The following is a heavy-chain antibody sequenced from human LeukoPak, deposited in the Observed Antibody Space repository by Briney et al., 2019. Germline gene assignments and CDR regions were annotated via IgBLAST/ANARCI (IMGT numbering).Heavy chain of an antibody. V-gene: IGHV4-59*01. Sequence: SETLSLTCTVSGGSISSYYWSWIRQPPGKGLEWIGYIYYSGSTNYIPSLKSRVTISVDTSKNQFSLKLSSVTAADTAVYYCARVGSHHDAFDIWGQGTMVTVSS. CDR1: GGSISSYY. CDR2: IYYSGST. J-gene: IGHJ3*02. D-gene: IGHD1-26*01. CDR3: ARVGSHHDAFDI.